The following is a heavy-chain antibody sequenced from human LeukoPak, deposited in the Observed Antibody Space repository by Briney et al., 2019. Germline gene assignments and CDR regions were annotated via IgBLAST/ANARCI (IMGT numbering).Heavy chain of an antibody. Sequence: GGSLRLSCAASGFTFSSYAMSWVRQAPGKGLEWVSAISGSGGSTYYADSVKGRFTISRDNSKNTLYLQMNSLRAEDTAVYYCAKVAPPPPRNLMAGKMFGYFQHRGQGTLVTVSS. V-gene: IGHV3-23*01. D-gene: IGHD3-10*02. CDR1: GFTFSSYA. CDR3: AKVAPPPPRNLMAGKMFGYFQH. CDR2: ISGSGGST. J-gene: IGHJ1*01.